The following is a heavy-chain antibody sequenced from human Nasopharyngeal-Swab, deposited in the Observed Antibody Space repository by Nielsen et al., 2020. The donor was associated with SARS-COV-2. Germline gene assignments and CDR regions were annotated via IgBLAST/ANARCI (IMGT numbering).Heavy chain of an antibody. J-gene: IGHJ4*02. CDR2: VNAANGDT. D-gene: IGHD2-21*02. Sequence: ASVKVSCKASGYSFTRYALHWLRQAPGQRLEWLGWVNAANGDTKPSQNFQDRVTITRDTSAGIDYMDLRSLRSEDTALYYCARGAGPSDWIIDYWGRGTLVTVSS. CDR1: GYSFTRYA. V-gene: IGHV1-3*01. CDR3: ARGAGPSDWIIDY.